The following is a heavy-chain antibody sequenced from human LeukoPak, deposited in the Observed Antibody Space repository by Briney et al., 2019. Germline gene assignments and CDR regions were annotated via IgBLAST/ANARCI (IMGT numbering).Heavy chain of an antibody. V-gene: IGHV4-59*01. J-gene: IGHJ3*02. Sequence: SETLSLTCTVSGDSISNYYWSWIRQPPGKGLEWIGYIYYSGNTNYNPSLKSRVTISVDTSKNQFFLRLSSVTAADTAVYYCARDRGTGSYRDDAFDIWGQGTMVTVSS. D-gene: IGHD1-26*01. CDR2: IYYSGNT. CDR3: ARDRGTGSYRDDAFDI. CDR1: GDSISNYY.